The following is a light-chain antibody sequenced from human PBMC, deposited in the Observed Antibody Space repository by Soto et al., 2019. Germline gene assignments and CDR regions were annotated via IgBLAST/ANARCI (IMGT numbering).Light chain of an antibody. CDR1: QTVTGNY. J-gene: IGKJ1*01. CDR2: SAS. Sequence: EIVFTQSPGTLSLSPGDRATLSCRASQTVTGNYLAWYHQKPGQAPRLLIHSASSRATGIPDRFSASGSGTDFTLTISRLEPEDFAVYYCQQYNDWWTFGQGTKVDIK. CDR3: QQYNDWWT. V-gene: IGKV3-20*01.